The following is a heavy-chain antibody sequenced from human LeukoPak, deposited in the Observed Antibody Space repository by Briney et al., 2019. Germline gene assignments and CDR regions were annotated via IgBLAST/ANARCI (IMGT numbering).Heavy chain of an antibody. Sequence: GGSLRLSCTASGFTFSSYSMNWVRQAPGKGLEWVSTISGSGGSTYYADSVKGRFTISRDNSKNTLYLQIYSLRAEDTAVYYCAKGSAADPDNFDYWGQGTLVTVSS. CDR1: GFTFSSYS. V-gene: IGHV3-23*01. CDR3: AKGSAADPDNFDY. D-gene: IGHD2-15*01. CDR2: ISGSGGST. J-gene: IGHJ4*02.